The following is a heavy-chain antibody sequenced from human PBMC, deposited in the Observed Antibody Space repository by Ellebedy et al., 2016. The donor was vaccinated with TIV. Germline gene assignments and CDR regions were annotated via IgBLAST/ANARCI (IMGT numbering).Heavy chain of an antibody. Sequence: PGGSLRLSCAAYGFAVSSNYMTWVRQAPGKGPEWVSVTSGSSDSRDYADSVKGRFTISRDNSQNTLYLQMNSLRAEDTAVYYCAKGRGGSSYSSLDVWGQGTTVTVSS. CDR1: GFAVSSNY. V-gene: IGHV3-23*01. J-gene: IGHJ6*02. CDR3: AKGRGGSSYSSLDV. CDR2: TSGSSDSR. D-gene: IGHD2-15*01.